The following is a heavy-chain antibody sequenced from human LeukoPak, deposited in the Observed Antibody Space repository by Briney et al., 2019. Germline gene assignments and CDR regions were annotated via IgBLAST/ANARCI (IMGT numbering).Heavy chain of an antibody. J-gene: IGHJ4*02. D-gene: IGHD3-22*01. V-gene: IGHV7-4-1*02. CDR1: GYTFTNYA. CDR3: ARDPNHYYDSSGYYGDY. CDR2: INTNTGNP. Sequence: ASVKVSCTATGYTFTNYAMSWVRQAPGQGLEWMGWINTNTGNPTYAQGFTGRFVFSLDTSVSTTYLQISSLKAEDTAVYYCARDPNHYYDSSGYYGDYWGQGTLVTVSS.